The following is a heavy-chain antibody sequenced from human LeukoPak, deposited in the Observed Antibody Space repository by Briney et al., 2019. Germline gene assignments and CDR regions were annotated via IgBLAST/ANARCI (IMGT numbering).Heavy chain of an antibody. J-gene: IGHJ4*02. CDR2: IYYSGST. CDR1: GGSISSYY. CDR3: ARYRGRNGSNYYFDS. Sequence: SETLSLTCTVSGGSISSYYWSWIRQPPGKGLEWIGYIYYSGSTNYNPSLKSRVTISIDTSKSQFSLRLSSVTAADTAVYYCARYRGRNGSNYYFDSWGQGILVTVSS. D-gene: IGHD5-24*01. V-gene: IGHV4-59*12.